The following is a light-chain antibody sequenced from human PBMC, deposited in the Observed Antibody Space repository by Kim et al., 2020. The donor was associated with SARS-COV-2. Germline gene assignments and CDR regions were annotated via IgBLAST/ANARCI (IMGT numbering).Light chain of an antibody. CDR3: QQYYSYPPYT. CDR1: QGISSY. J-gene: IGKJ2*01. Sequence: ADTGDRVTITCRASQGISSYLAWFQQKPGKAPRLLIYAASTLQSGVPSRFSGSGSGTDFTLTISCLQSEDFATYYCQQYYSYPPYTFGQGTKLEI. CDR2: AAS. V-gene: IGKV1-8*01.